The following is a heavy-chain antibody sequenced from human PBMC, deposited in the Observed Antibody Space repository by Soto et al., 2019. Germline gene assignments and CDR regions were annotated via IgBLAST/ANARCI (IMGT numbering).Heavy chain of an antibody. D-gene: IGHD2-2*01. CDR3: TREAIVVIPAAQPSHFDS. CDR1: GYNFIKYG. V-gene: IGHV1-18*01. CDR2: ISPYSGYT. Sequence: QVQLVQSGAEVKKPGASVKVSCKGLGYNFIKYGINWVRHAPGQGLEWMGWISPYSGYTHSAQKFQGRLTLTTDTAATTAYMELRSLRSADTALYSCTREAIVVIPAAQPSHFDSWGQGTLGTVSS. J-gene: IGHJ4*02.